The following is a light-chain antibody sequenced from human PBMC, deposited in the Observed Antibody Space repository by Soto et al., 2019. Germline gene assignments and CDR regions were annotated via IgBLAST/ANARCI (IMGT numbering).Light chain of an antibody. CDR1: SSDVGGYNY. J-gene: IGLJ1*01. Sequence: QSVLTQPASVSASPGQSITISCTGTSSDVGGYNYVSWYQQHPDKAARLMIYDVSDRPSGVSDRFSGSKSGDTASLTISGLLAEDEADHYCTSFTSRHTYVFGTRTKVTVL. V-gene: IGLV2-14*03. CDR3: TSFTSRHTYV. CDR2: DVS.